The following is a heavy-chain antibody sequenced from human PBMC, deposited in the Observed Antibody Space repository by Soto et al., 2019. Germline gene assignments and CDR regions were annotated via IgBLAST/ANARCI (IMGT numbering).Heavy chain of an antibody. V-gene: IGHV4-34*01. J-gene: IGHJ4*02. CDR3: ARRHYYGSGSYYFDY. D-gene: IGHD3-10*01. Sequence: QVQLQQWGAGLLKPSETLSLTCAVYGGSFSGYYWSWIRQPPGKGLEWIGEINHSGSTNYNPSLKSRVTISVDTSQNQFYLKLSSVTAADTAVYYCARRHYYGSGSYYFDYWGQGTLVTVSS. CDR1: GGSFSGYY. CDR2: INHSGST.